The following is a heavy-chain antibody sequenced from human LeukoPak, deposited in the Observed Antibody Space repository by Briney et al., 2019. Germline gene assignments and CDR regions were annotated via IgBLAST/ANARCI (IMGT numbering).Heavy chain of an antibody. V-gene: IGHV4-34*01. Sequence: PSETLSLTCAVYGGSFSGYYWSWIRQPPGKGLEWIGEINHSGSTNYNPSLKSRVTISVDTSKNQFSLKLSSVTAADTAVYYCARSSGYYDFWSGYSIYYYYMDVWGKGTTVTVSS. J-gene: IGHJ6*03. D-gene: IGHD3-3*01. CDR1: GGSFSGYY. CDR2: INHSGST. CDR3: ARSSGYYDFWSGYSIYYYYMDV.